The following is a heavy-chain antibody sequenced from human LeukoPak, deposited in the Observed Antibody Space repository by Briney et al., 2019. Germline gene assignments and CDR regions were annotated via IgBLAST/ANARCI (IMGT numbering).Heavy chain of an antibody. CDR2: INTDGTTT. D-gene: IGHD4-17*01. Sequence: GGSLLLSCAASVFTFSNDIMYWVRQAPGKGLVWASHINTDGTTTIYAESVKGRFTISRDNVKNTLYLQMNSLRAEDTAVYYCVRGNGDYRYFDCWGRGTLVTVSS. J-gene: IGHJ4*02. CDR3: VRGNGDYRYFDC. CDR1: VFTFSNDI. V-gene: IGHV3-74*01.